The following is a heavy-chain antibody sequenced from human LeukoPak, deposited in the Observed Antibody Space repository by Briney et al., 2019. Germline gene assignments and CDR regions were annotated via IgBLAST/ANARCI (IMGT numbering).Heavy chain of an antibody. CDR3: ARGSAWSRH. D-gene: IGHD3-3*01. CDR1: GFTFNTFR. Sequence: VGSPRPSCAAPGFTFNTFRLKLDPQAPRKGLEWVANIKQDGSENYYVDSVKGRFTVSRDNAKNSLYLQMNSLGAEDTAVYYCARGSAWSRHWGQGTLVSVSS. J-gene: IGHJ4*02. CDR2: IKQDGSEN. V-gene: IGHV3-7*04.